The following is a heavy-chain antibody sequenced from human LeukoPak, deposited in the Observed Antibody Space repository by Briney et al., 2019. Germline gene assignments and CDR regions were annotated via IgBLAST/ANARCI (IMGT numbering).Heavy chain of an antibody. V-gene: IGHV1-18*01. CDR1: GYTFTSYG. Sequence: ASVKVSCKASGYTFTSYGISWVRQAPGQGLEWMGWISAYNGNTNYAQKLQGRVTMTTDTSTSTAYMELRSLRSDDTAVYYCARDSIGIAVAGYFDYWGQGTLVTVSS. CDR2: ISAYNGNT. D-gene: IGHD6-19*01. J-gene: IGHJ4*02. CDR3: ARDSIGIAVAGYFDY.